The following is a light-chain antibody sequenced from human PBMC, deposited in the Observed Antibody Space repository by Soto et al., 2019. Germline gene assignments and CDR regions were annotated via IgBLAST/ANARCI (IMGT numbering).Light chain of an antibody. Sequence: DIQMTQSPSTLSASVGDRVTITCRASQSISSWLDWYQQKPGKAPKVLIYDASSLESGVPSRFSGSGSGTEFTLTISSLQPDDFATHYCQQYNSYASFTFGQGTKLEIK. CDR2: DAS. CDR3: QQYNSYASFT. CDR1: QSISSW. J-gene: IGKJ2*01. V-gene: IGKV1-5*01.